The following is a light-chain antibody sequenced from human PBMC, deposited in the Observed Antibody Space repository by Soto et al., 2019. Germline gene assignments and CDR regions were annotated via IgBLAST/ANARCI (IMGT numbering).Light chain of an antibody. V-gene: IGKV4-1*01. CDR1: QSVLYSSNNKNY. CDR3: QQYYSTSLT. J-gene: IGKJ4*01. CDR2: WAS. Sequence: DIVMTQSPDSLAVSLGERATINCKSSQSVLYSSNNKNYLVWYQQKPGQPPKLLLYWASTRESGVPDRFSGSGSGTDFTLTISSLQAEDVAVYYCQQYYSTSLTFGGGTKVEIK.